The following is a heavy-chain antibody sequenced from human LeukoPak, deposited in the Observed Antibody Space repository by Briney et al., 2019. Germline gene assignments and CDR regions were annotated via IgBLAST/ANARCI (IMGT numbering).Heavy chain of an antibody. D-gene: IGHD1-26*01. CDR3: ARVWEQSLDH. J-gene: IGHJ4*02. CDR2: IGFAGDT. Sequence: GGSLRLSCAPSGFTFGIYDIHWVRQATGKGLEWVSAIGFAGDTYYSGSVKGRFTISRDNSKNTVHLQMNSLRAEDTAVYYCARVWEQSLDHWGQGALVTVSS. CDR1: GFTFGIYD. V-gene: IGHV3-13*04.